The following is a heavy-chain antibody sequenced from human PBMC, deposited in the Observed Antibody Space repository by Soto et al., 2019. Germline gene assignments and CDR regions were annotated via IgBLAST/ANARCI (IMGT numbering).Heavy chain of an antibody. Sequence: SESLSFTCVVYGGSFSGYYWSWSRQPPGKGLEWIGEINHSGSTNYNPSLKSRVTISVDTYKNQFSLKLSSVTAADTAVYYCASTLIAAAGLFDHWGHRSLVTVSS. J-gene: IGHJ4*01. CDR3: ASTLIAAAGLFDH. CDR2: INHSGST. CDR1: GGSFSGYY. D-gene: IGHD6-13*01. V-gene: IGHV4-34*01.